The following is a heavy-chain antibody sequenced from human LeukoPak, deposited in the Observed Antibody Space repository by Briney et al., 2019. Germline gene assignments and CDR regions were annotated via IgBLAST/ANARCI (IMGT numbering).Heavy chain of an antibody. D-gene: IGHD3-3*01. CDR1: GGPFTGNY. Sequence: SETLSLTCSVSGGPFTGNYWTWVRQSPGKGLEWIGEIIHAGNTNYNPSLKSRLTLPVDKSRRQFSLNLGSVTAADTAVYYCTKATYKDFLSGRRGAFEFWGQGTKVIVSS. V-gene: IGHV4-34*12. CDR2: IIHAGNT. CDR3: TKATYKDFLSGRRGAFEF. J-gene: IGHJ3*01.